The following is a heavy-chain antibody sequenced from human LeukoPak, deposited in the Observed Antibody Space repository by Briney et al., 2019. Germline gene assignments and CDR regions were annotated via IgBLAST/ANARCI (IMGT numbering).Heavy chain of an antibody. CDR3: AREEYSSSWYYFGY. D-gene: IGHD6-13*01. J-gene: IGHJ4*02. CDR2: IYTSGST. V-gene: IGHV4-4*07. CDR1: GGSISSYY. Sequence: SETLSLTCTVSGGSISSYYWSWIRQPAGKGLEWIGRIYTSGSTNYNPPLKSRVTMSVDTSKNQFSLKLSSVTAADTAVYYCAREEYSSSWYYFGYWGQGTLVTVSS.